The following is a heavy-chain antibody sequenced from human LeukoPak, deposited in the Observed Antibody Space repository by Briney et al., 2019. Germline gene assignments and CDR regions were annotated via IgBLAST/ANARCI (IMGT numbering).Heavy chain of an antibody. CDR3: ARDDGGTNGVSSFDY. J-gene: IGHJ4*02. V-gene: IGHV1-69*01. CDR2: IIPIFGTA. Sequence: SVKVSCKASGGTFSSYAISWVRQAPGQGLEWMGGIIPIFGTANYAQKFQGRVTITADESTSTAYMELSSLRSEDTAVYYCARDDGGTNGVSSFDYWGQGTLVTVSS. CDR1: GGTFSSYA. D-gene: IGHD2-8*01.